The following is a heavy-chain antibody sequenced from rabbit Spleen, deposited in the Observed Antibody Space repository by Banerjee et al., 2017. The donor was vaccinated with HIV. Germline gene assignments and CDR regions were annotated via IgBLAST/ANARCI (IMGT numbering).Heavy chain of an antibody. Sequence: EQLEESGGGLVQPEGSLTLTCKASGVSLNDKDVMCWVRQAPGKGLEWIACINIVTGKSVSTRWAKGRFTMFRTPSTTGSLQMTSLTSADAATDFCARYLVAVIGWNFNLRGPGPLVTVS. D-gene: IGHD4-2*01. V-gene: IGHV1S45*01. CDR2: INIVTGKS. CDR1: GVSLNDKDV. CDR3: ARYLVAVIGWNFNL. J-gene: IGHJ4*01.